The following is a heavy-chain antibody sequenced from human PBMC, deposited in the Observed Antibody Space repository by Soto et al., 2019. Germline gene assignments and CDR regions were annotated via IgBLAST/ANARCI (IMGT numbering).Heavy chain of an antibody. CDR2: ISFNGDRT. J-gene: IGHJ4*02. CDR3: ARVHSSCYHYIDY. V-gene: IGHV3-64*01. D-gene: IGHD6-25*01. CDR1: GFTFSSYA. Sequence: GGSLRLSCAASGFTFSSYAMTWVRQAPGKGLEYLSGISFNGDRTYYANLTKGRFTISRDNSRNTLYLQMGSLRPEDTAMYYCARVHSSCYHYIDYWGQGTLVTVSS.